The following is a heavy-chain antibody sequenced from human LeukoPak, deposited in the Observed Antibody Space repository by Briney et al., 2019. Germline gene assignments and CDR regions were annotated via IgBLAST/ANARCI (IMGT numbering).Heavy chain of an antibody. Sequence: GASVKVSCKASGYTFTSYGISWVRQAPGQGLEWMGWISAYNGNTNYAQKLQIRVTMTTDTSTSTAYMGLRSMRCDDTAVYLCVRVRPFSVQGLLGFGELPPQGVNWFDPWGQGTLVTVSS. CDR1: GYTFTSYG. CDR3: VRVRPFSVQGLLGFGELPPQGVNWFDP. J-gene: IGHJ5*02. D-gene: IGHD3-10*01. V-gene: IGHV1-18*01. CDR2: ISAYNGNT.